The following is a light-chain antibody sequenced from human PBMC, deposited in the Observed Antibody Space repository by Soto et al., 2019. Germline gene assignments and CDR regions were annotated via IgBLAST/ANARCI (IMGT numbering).Light chain of an antibody. Sequence: QSALTQPPSASGSPGQSVTISCTGTSSDVGGYNYVSWYQQHSGKAPNLMIYEVSKRPSGAPDRFSGSKSGNTASLTVSGLQAEDEADYYCSSYAGSNNFVVFGGGTQLTVL. J-gene: IGLJ2*01. V-gene: IGLV2-8*01. CDR3: SSYAGSNNFVV. CDR1: SSDVGGYNY. CDR2: EVS.